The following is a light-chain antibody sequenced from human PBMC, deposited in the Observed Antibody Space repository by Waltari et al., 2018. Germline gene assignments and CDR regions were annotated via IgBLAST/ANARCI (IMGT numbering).Light chain of an antibody. CDR1: QDISNY. Sequence: DIQMTQSPSSLSASVGDRVTITCQASQDISNYLNWYQQKPGKAPKLLIYDASNLETGVPSRFSGSGSWTDVYFTIISLQPEDIATYYCQQYDNLPLTFGGGTKVEIK. J-gene: IGKJ4*01. CDR2: DAS. CDR3: QQYDNLPLT. V-gene: IGKV1-33*01.